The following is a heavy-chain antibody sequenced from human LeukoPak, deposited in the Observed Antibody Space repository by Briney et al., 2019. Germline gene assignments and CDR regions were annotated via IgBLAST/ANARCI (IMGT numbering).Heavy chain of an antibody. CDR1: GGTFSSYA. J-gene: IGHJ6*02. V-gene: IGHV1-69*04. CDR3: ASGRAHYYGMDV. Sequence: SVKVSCKASGGTFSSYAISWVRQAPGQGLEWMGRIIPILGIANYAQKIQGRVTITADKSTSTAYMELSSLRSEDTAVYYCASGRAHYYGMDVWGQGTTVTVSS. CDR2: IIPILGIA.